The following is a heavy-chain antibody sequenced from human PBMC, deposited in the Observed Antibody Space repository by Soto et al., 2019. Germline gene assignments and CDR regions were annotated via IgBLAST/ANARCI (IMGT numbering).Heavy chain of an antibody. D-gene: IGHD3-10*01. CDR2: VKSSGGGA. V-gene: IGHV1-46*01. CDR3: AREKAYYQSSRDYWLSSFDL. CDR1: GYIFTDYF. J-gene: IGHJ4*02. Sequence: QVQLEQSGAEVKKPGASVKISCKTYGYIFTDYFIHWVRQAPGQGLEWMGLVKSSGGGALYAQDFQGTVTRTRDTSTSTAYMEESSLRVDDTALYFCAREKAYYQSSRDYWLSSFDLWGQGTPVTVSS.